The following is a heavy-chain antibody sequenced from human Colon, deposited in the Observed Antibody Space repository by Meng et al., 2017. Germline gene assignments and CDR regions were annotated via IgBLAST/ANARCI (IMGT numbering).Heavy chain of an antibody. CDR3: ARGPLDY. CDR1: GGSVSSGSYY. V-gene: IGHV4-61*01. Sequence: QVQLPAPGPVLVRPSETLSLTGPVSGGSVSSGSYYWSWIRQPPGKGLELIGYIYYTGSTNYNPSLKSRVTISVDTSKNQFSLKLSSVTAADTAVYYCARGPLDYWGQGTLVNVSS. CDR2: IYYTGST. J-gene: IGHJ4*02.